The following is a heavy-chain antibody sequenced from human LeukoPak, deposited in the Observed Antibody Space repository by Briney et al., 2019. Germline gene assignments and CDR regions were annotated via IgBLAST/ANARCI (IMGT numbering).Heavy chain of an antibody. CDR1: GFTFSNYA. Sequence: GGSLRLSCAASGFTFSNYAMSWVRQAPGKGLEWVSGISGSGGATYYADSVKGRFTISRDNSKNTLSLQMNSLRAEDTAVYYCAKGIESSGSYYTCFDYWGEGTLVTVSS. CDR3: AKGIESSGSYYTCFDY. J-gene: IGHJ4*02. D-gene: IGHD1-26*01. CDR2: ISGSGGAT. V-gene: IGHV3-23*01.